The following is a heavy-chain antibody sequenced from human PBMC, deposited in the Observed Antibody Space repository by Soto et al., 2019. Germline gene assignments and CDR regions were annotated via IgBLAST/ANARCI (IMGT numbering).Heavy chain of an antibody. V-gene: IGHV3-13*01. Sequence: EVQLVESGGGLVQPGGSLRLSCAASGFTFSSYDMHWVRQATGKGLEWVSAIGTAGDTYYPGSVKGRFTISRENAKNSLYLQMNSLRAGDTAVYYCARGKGYCRGGSCYWWFDPWGQGTLVTVSS. CDR3: ARGKGYCRGGSCYWWFDP. D-gene: IGHD2-15*01. J-gene: IGHJ5*02. CDR2: IGTAGDT. CDR1: GFTFSSYD.